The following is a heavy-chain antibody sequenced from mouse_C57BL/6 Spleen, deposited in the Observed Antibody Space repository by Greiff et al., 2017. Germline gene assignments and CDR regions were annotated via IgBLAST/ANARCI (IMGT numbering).Heavy chain of an antibody. CDR2: IYPGDGDT. J-gene: IGHJ1*03. D-gene: IGHD1-1*01. V-gene: IGHV1-82*01. CDR3: ASDYYGSSGYVDV. CDR1: GYAFSSSW. Sequence: QVQLKESGPELVKPGASVKISCKASGYAFSSSWMNWVKQRPGKGLEWIGRIYPGDGDTNYNGKFQGKATLTADTSSSTAYMQLSSLTSEDSAVYFCASDYYGSSGYVDVWCTGTTVTVSS.